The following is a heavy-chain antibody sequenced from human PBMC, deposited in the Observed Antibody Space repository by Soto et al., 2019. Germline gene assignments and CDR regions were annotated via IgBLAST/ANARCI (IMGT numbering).Heavy chain of an antibody. CDR3: ARLSPVGPYPYYFDY. CDR2: IYYSGST. Sequence: SETLSLTCTVSGGSISSSSYYWGWIRQPPGKGLEWIGSIYYSGSTYYNPSLKSRVTISVDTSKNQFSLKLSSVTAADTAVYYCARLSPVGPYPYYFDYWGQGTLVTVSS. J-gene: IGHJ4*02. V-gene: IGHV4-39*01. D-gene: IGHD3-16*01. CDR1: GGSISSSSYY.